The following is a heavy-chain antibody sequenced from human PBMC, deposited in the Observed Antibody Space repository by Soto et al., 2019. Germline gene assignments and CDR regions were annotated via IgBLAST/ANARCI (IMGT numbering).Heavy chain of an antibody. Sequence: GGSLRLSCAASGFTFSDYYMSWIRQAPGKGLEWVSYISSSSSYTNYADSVKGRFTISRDNAKNSLYLQMNSLRAEDTAVYYCARERGSGSYYNVGYWGQGTPVTVSS. D-gene: IGHD3-10*01. CDR2: ISSSSSYT. V-gene: IGHV3-11*05. J-gene: IGHJ4*02. CDR3: ARERGSGSYYNVGY. CDR1: GFTFSDYY.